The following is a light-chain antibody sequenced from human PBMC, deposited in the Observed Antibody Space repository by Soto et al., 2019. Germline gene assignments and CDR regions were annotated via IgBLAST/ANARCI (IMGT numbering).Light chain of an antibody. Sequence: EMLLTQSPDTLSLSPGERATLSCRASQSVSNYLAWYQQKPGQAPRLLIYGASSRATGIPDRFSGSGSGTDFTLTISRLEPEDFAVYYCQQFSSYPLTFGGGTKVDIK. V-gene: IGKV3-20*01. J-gene: IGKJ4*01. CDR3: QQFSSYPLT. CDR1: QSVSNY. CDR2: GAS.